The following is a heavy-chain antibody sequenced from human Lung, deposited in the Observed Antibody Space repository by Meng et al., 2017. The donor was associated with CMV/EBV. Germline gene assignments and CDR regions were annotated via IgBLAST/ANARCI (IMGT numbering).Heavy chain of an antibody. CDR3: ARGWGAAREY. CDR2: FYHTGRT. Sequence: SETLSLTCTVSGYSISSGNYWGWIRQPPGKGLEWIGSFYHTGRTSYNPSLKSRVTISLDTSKNQFSLKLTSVTAADTAVYYCARGWGAAREYWGKGTLVNVAS. CDR1: GYSISSGNY. D-gene: IGHD1-26*01. J-gene: IGHJ4*02. V-gene: IGHV4-38-2*02.